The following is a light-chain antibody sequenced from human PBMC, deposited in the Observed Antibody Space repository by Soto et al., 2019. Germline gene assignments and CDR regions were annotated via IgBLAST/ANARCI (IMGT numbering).Light chain of an antibody. J-gene: IGLJ2*01. CDR3: AAWDDGLSAVV. Sequence: QSVLTQPPSASGTPGQRVTISCSGSSSNIGSNYVYWYQQFPGSAPKLLIYRNDHRPSGVPDRFSGSKSGTSASLAISGARYEDEADYYCAAWDDGLSAVVFGGGTKLTVL. V-gene: IGLV1-47*01. CDR2: RND. CDR1: SSNIGSNY.